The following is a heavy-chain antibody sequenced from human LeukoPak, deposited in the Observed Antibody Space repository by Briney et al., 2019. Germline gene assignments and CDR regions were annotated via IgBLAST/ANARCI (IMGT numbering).Heavy chain of an antibody. Sequence: GGSLRLSCAASGFTFSNYAIHWVRQAPGKGLDWVAVVSFDGSKKYYADSVKGRFTISRDNSKNTLYLQMNTLRPDDTAVYYCTRAKRGPFDYWGQGTLVAVSS. CDR3: TRAKRGPFDY. CDR2: VSFDGSKK. CDR1: GFTFSNYA. J-gene: IGHJ4*01. V-gene: IGHV3-30-3*01.